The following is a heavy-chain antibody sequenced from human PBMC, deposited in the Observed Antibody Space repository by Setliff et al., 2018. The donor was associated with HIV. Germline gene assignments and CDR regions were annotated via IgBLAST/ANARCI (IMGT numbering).Heavy chain of an antibody. CDR3: ARSRAAGFDY. CDR2: ISGSSSYI. CDR1: GFTFSTYR. V-gene: IGHV3-21*01. J-gene: IGHJ4*02. D-gene: IGHD6-13*01. Sequence: GGSLRLSCAASGFTFSTYRMNWVRQAPGKGLEWVSSISGSSSYIYYADSLKGRFTISRDNAKNSLYLQMNSLRAEDTAVYYCARSRAAGFDYWGQGTLVTVSS.